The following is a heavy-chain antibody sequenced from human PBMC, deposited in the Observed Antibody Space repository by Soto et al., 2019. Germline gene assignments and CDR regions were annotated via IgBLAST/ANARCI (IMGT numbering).Heavy chain of an antibody. CDR2: ISAHNGNT. CDR3: ARGWYGDY. V-gene: IGHV1-18*01. Sequence: QVHLVQSGAEVKKPGASVKVSCKCSGYTFTSYGITWVRQAPGQGLEWMGWISAHNGNTDDAQKLQARVTVTRDTSSSTAYMELRSLRSDVTAVYYCARGWYGDYWGQGARVTGSS. CDR1: GYTFTSYG. D-gene: IGHD2-15*01. J-gene: IGHJ4*02.